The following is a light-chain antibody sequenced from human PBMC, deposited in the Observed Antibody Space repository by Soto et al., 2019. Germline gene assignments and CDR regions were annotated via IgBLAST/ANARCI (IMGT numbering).Light chain of an antibody. J-gene: IGKJ1*01. CDR3: QQRSNWPCT. V-gene: IGKV3-11*01. CDR1: PSVSSD. Sequence: EIVLTQSPATLSLSPGERATISCRASPSVSSDLAWYQQKPGQAPRLLIYDASTRATGIPARFSGSGSGTDFTLTISSLEPGDFAVYYCQQRSNWPCTFGQGTQVEIK. CDR2: DAS.